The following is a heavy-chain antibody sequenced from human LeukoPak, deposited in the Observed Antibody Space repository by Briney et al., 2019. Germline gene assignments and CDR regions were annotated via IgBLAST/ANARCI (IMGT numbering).Heavy chain of an antibody. D-gene: IGHD3-16*02. CDR2: IYYSGST. CDR1: GGSISSGGYY. V-gene: IGHV4-31*03. Sequence: SETLSLTCTVSGGSISSGGYYWSWIRQHPGKGLEWIGYIYYSGSTYYNPSLKSRVTISVDTSKNQFSLKLSSVTAADTAVYYCATTSDYVWGSHPFPIECWGQGTLVTVSS. J-gene: IGHJ4*02. CDR3: ATTSDYVWGSHPFPIEC.